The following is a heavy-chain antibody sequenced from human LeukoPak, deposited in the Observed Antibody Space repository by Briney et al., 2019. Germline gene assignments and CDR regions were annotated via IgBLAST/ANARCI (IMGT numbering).Heavy chain of an antibody. CDR3: ASLVVITTRGDHDAFDI. CDR1: GFTFDDYG. J-gene: IGHJ3*02. D-gene: IGHD3-22*01. Sequence: GRSLRLSCAASGFTFDDYGTSWVRQAPGKGLEWVSGINWNGGSTGYADSVKGRFTISRDNAKNSLYLQMNSLRAEDTALYYCASLVVITTRGDHDAFDIWGQGTMVTVSS. V-gene: IGHV3-20*04. CDR2: INWNGGST.